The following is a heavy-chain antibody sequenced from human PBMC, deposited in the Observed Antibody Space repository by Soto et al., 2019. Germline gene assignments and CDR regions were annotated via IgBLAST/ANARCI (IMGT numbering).Heavy chain of an antibody. CDR1: GYSISSGYY. J-gene: IGHJ6*02. CDR2: IYHAGSV. V-gene: IGHV4-38-2*01. Sequence: SATLSLTCAVSGYSISSGYYWGWIRQSPGKGLEWIGSIYHAGSVYYNPSLNGRVALSMDTSKNHFSLKLTSVTAADTAVYYCARTFDYYGMDVWGQGTTVTVSS. CDR3: ARTFDYYGMDV.